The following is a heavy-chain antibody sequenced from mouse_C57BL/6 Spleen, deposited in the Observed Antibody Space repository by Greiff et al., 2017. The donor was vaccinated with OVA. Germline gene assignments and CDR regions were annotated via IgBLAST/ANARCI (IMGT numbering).Heavy chain of an antibody. J-gene: IGHJ2*01. D-gene: IGHD3-2*02. Sequence: QVQLQQPGAELVRPGTSVKLSCKASGYTFTSYWMHWVKQRPGQGLEWIGVIDTSDSYTNYTQKFKGKATLTVDTSSSTAYMQLSSLTSEDSAVYYCARGAQATFDYWGQGTTLTVSS. CDR2: IDTSDSYT. CDR1: GYTFTSYW. V-gene: IGHV1-59*01. CDR3: ARGAQATFDY.